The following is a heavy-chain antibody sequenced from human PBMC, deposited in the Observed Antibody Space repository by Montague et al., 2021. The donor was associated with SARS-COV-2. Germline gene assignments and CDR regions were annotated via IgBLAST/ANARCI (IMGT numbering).Heavy chain of an antibody. J-gene: IGHJ4*02. V-gene: IGHV4-59*13. CDR2: IYYSGTT. Sequence: SETLSLTCTVSGGTISSYYWSWVRQAPGKGLEWIGFIYYSGTTDYNPSLNSRVTLSVDTSKNQFSLKLSSVTAADTAVYYCARDSHYYDSSGHFDYWGQGTLVTVSS. CDR1: GGTISSYY. D-gene: IGHD3-22*01. CDR3: ARDSHYYDSSGHFDY.